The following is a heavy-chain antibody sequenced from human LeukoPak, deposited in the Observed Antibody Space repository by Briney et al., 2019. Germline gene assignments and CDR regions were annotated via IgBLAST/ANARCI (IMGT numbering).Heavy chain of an antibody. J-gene: IGHJ4*02. V-gene: IGHV3-23*01. CDR2: ISGSGGST. Sequence: PAGGSLRLSCAASGLTLSSYAMSWVRQAPGKGLEWVSVISGSGGSTYYADSVKGRFTISRDNSKNTLYLQMDSLRAEDTAVYYCAKGTEYYYDRSGYYLYWGQGTLVTVSS. CDR1: GLTLSSYA. CDR3: AKGTEYYYDRSGYYLY. D-gene: IGHD3-22*01.